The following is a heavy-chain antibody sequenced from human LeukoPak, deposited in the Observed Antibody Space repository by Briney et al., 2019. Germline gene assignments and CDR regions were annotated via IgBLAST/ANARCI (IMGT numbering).Heavy chain of an antibody. CDR3: AKDRSTDGSFDY. D-gene: IGHD1-14*01. CDR1: GLTFSDYY. Sequence: GGSLRLSCAAFGLTFSDYYMSLIRQAPGEGLEWVLYISSGGTTIYYADSLKGRFTISRDNAKNSLYLQMNSLRAEDTAVYYCAKDRSTDGSFDYWGQGTLVTVSS. CDR2: ISSGGTTI. V-gene: IGHV3-11*01. J-gene: IGHJ4*02.